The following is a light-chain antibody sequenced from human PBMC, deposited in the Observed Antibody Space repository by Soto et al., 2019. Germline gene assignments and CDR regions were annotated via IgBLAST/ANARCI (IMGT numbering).Light chain of an antibody. CDR2: EVS. CDR1: SSDVGGYKF. CDR3: GSYTGSIYV. V-gene: IGLV2-14*01. J-gene: IGLJ1*01. Sequence: QSPLTQPASVSGSPGQSITIPCTGTSSDVGGYKFVSWYQQHPGKAPKLMIYEVSNRPSGVSSRFSGSKSGNTASLTISGLQAEDEADYYCGSYTGSIYVFGPGTKVTVL.